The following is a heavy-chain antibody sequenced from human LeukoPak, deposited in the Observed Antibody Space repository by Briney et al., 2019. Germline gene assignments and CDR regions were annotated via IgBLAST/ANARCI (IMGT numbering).Heavy chain of an antibody. CDR3: ARLSRFQEPTMVRGIEWELLRYYFDY. V-gene: IGHV4-59*08. CDR1: GGSISSYY. CDR2: IYYSGST. Sequence: KSSETLSLTCTVSGGSISSYYWSWIRQPPGKGLEWIGYIYYSGSTNYNPSLKSRVTISVDTSKNQFSLKLSSVTAADTAVYYCARLSRFQEPTMVRGIEWELLRYYFDYWGQGTLVTVSS. D-gene: IGHD1-26*01. J-gene: IGHJ4*02.